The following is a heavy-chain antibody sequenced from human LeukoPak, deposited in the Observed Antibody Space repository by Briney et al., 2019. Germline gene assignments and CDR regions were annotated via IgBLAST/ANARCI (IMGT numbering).Heavy chain of an antibody. Sequence: GESLKISCKGSGYSFTSYLIGWVRQMPGKGLEWMGIIYPGDSDTRYSPSFQGQVTISADKSISTAYLQWSSLKASDTAMYYCARHRAVAGTPFDYWGQGTLVTVSS. CDR3: ARHRAVAGTPFDY. CDR1: GYSFTSYL. J-gene: IGHJ4*02. V-gene: IGHV5-51*01. D-gene: IGHD6-19*01. CDR2: IYPGDSDT.